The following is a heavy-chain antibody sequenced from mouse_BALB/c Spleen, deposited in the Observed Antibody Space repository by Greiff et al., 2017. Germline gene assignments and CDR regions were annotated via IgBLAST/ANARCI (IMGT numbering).Heavy chain of an antibody. CDR3: ARLGYGSSYSFDV. CDR1: GDSITSGY. Sequence: EVHLVESGPSLVKPSQTLSLTCSVTGDSITSGYWNWIRKFPGNKLEYMGYISYSGSTYYNPSLKSRISITRDTSKNQYYLQLNSVTTEDTATYYCARLGYGSSYSFDVWGAGTTVTVSS. CDR2: ISYSGST. V-gene: IGHV3-8*02. D-gene: IGHD1-1*01. J-gene: IGHJ1*01.